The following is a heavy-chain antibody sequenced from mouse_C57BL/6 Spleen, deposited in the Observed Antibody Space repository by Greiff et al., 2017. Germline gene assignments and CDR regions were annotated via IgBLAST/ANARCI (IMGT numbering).Heavy chain of an antibody. CDR2: SRNKANDYTT. CDR1: GFAFSDFY. J-gene: IGHJ4*01. D-gene: IGHD3-2*02. CDR3: ARDSAQATFMDY. V-gene: IGHV7-1*01. Sequence: EVHLVESGGGLVQSGRSLRLSCATSGFAFSDFYMEWVRQAPGKGLEWIAASRNKANDYTTEYSASVKGRFIVSRDTSQSILYLQMNALRAEDTAIYYCARDSAQATFMDYWGQGTSVTVSS.